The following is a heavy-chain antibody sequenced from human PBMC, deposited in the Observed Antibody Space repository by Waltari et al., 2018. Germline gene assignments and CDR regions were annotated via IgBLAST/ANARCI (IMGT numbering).Heavy chain of an antibody. CDR1: GFSLSTSGVG. J-gene: IGHJ4*02. CDR2: IYWNDDK. Sequence: QLTLKESGPTLVKPTQTLTLTCTFSGFSLSTSGVGVGWIRQPPGKALEWLALIYWNDDKRYSPSLKSRLTITKDTSKNQVVLTVTNMDPVDTATYYCAHRRATGGSGSYSDFDYWGQGTLVTVSS. CDR3: AHRRATGGSGSYSDFDY. V-gene: IGHV2-5*01. D-gene: IGHD3-10*01.